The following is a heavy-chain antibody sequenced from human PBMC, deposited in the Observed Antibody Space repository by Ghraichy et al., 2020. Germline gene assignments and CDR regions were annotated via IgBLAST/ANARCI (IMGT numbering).Heavy chain of an antibody. CDR1: GGSFSGYY. Sequence: SETLSLTCAVYGGSFSGYYWSWIRQPPGKGLEWIGEINHSGSTNYNPSLKSRVTISVDTSKNQFSLKLSSVTAADTAVYYCARGRRVVFLDYWGQGTLVTVSS. J-gene: IGHJ4*02. V-gene: IGHV4-34*01. CDR3: ARGRRVVFLDY. CDR2: INHSGST. D-gene: IGHD2-2*01.